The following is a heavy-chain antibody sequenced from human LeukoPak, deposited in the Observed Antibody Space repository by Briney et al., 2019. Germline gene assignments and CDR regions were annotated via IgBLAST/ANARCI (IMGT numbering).Heavy chain of an antibody. CDR2: ISGSGGST. CDR1: GFTFSSYA. V-gene: IGHV3-23*01. CDR3: AKREYYDSSGPGAFDI. D-gene: IGHD3-22*01. J-gene: IGHJ3*02. Sequence: GGSLRLSCAASGFTFSSYAMSWVRQAPGKGLEWVSAISGSGGSTYYADSVKGRFTISRDNSKNTLYLQMNSLRAEDTAVYYCAKREYYDSSGPGAFDIWGQGTIVTVSS.